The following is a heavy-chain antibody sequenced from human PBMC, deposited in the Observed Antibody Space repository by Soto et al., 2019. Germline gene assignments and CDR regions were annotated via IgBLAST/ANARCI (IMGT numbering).Heavy chain of an antibody. CDR2: INDNGNLR. Sequence: GGSLRLSCVASGFTFGSYAMTWVRRAPGKGLEWVSTINDNGNLRYYAESVRGRFTISRDNSKNTLYLQLNNLRAEDSARYYCAKAFGDWYPFEKWGLGALVTVSS. J-gene: IGHJ4*02. V-gene: IGHV3-23*01. CDR3: AKAFGDWYPFEK. CDR1: GFTFGSYA. D-gene: IGHD2-21*02.